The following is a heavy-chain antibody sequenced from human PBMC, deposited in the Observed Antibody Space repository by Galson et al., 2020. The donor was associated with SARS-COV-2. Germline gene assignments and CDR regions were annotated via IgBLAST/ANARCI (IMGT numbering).Heavy chain of an antibody. CDR2: ISYDGSNK. D-gene: IGHD6-19*01. V-gene: IGHV3-30*18. CDR1: GFTFSSYG. J-gene: IGHJ4*02. Sequence: GGSLSLSCAASGFTFSSYGMHWVRQAPGKGLEWVAVISYDGSNKYYADSVQGRFTISRDNSKNTLYLQMNSLRAEDTAVYYCAKAGGLYSSGWHEAFDYWGQGTLVTVSS. CDR3: AKAGGLYSSGWHEAFDY.